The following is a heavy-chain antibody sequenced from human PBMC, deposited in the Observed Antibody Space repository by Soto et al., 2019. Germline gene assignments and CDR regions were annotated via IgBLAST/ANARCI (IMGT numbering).Heavy chain of an antibody. CDR2: VSPPFRTS. Sequence: QVQLVQSGAEVKKPGSSVKVSCKTSGVSFNNNGIGWVRQAPGHGLEWMGGVSPPFRTSNYARKFQGRISITADASTGTVNLELSSLTSEDTAQYYCARVLYYGSGSYSPSGMDVWGPGTTVPVSS. V-gene: IGHV1-69*01. J-gene: IGHJ6*02. CDR3: ARVLYYGSGSYSPSGMDV. CDR1: GVSFNNNG. D-gene: IGHD3-10*01.